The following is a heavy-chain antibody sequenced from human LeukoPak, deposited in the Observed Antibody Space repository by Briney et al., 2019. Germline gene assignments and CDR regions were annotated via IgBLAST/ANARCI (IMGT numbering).Heavy chain of an antibody. J-gene: IGHJ4*02. Sequence: GGSLRLSCAASGFTVSSNDMSWVRQAPGKGLECISVIYSGGSTDYAGSVRGRLTISRDNARNSMFLQMNSLRVEDTALYYCARDVGAVLGEVYFDFWGQGTLVTVSS. CDR1: GFTVSSND. V-gene: IGHV3-53*01. D-gene: IGHD3-16*01. CDR2: IYSGGST. CDR3: ARDVGAVLGEVYFDF.